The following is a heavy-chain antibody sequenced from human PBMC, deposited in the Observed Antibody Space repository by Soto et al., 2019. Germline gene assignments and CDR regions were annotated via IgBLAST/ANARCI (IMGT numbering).Heavy chain of an antibody. CDR3: ARVGDRSGYYYAHFDY. D-gene: IGHD3-22*01. CDR1: GVTFSSYA. CDR2: IIPIFGTA. Sequence: SVKVSCKASGVTFSSYAISWVRQAPGQGLEWMGGIIPIFGTANYAQKFQGRVTITADESTSTAYMELSSLRSEDTAVYYCARVGDRSGYYYAHFDYWGQGTLLTVSS. J-gene: IGHJ4*02. V-gene: IGHV1-69*13.